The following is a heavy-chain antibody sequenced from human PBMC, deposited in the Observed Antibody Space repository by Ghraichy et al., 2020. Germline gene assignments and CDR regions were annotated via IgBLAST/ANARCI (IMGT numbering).Heavy chain of an antibody. D-gene: IGHD3-22*01. CDR3: ARVGSYYDTSGLLDY. V-gene: IGHV1-8*01. CDR2: VNPDSGQV. Sequence: ASVKVSCKASGYTFTNFHFNWVRQATGQGLEWMGWVNPDSGQVGYAENFQGRVTMTRNTSTGTLYMELNRLKFEDTAVYYCARVGSYYDTSGLLDYWGQGTLVTVSS. CDR1: GYTFTNFH. J-gene: IGHJ4*02.